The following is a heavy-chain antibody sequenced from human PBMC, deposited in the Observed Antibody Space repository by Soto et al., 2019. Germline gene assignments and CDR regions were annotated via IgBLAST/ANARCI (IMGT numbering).Heavy chain of an antibody. CDR3: ARADCISTSCYAYGMDV. Sequence: PGESLKISCKGSGYSFTSYWIGWVRQMPGKGLEWMGIIYPGDSDTRYSPSFQGQVTISADKSISTAYLQWSSLKASDTAMYYFARADCISTSCYAYGMDVWGQGTTVTVSS. CDR1: GYSFTSYW. J-gene: IGHJ6*02. D-gene: IGHD2-2*01. CDR2: IYPGDSDT. V-gene: IGHV5-51*01.